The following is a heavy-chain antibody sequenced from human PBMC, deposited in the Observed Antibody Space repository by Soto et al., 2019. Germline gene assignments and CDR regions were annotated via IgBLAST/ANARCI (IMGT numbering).Heavy chain of an antibody. D-gene: IGHD4-17*01. Sequence: SETLSLTCAVSGGSISSGCYSWSWIRQPPGKGLEWIGYIYYSGSTYYNPSLKSRVTISIDTSKNHFFLNLSSVTAADTAVYYCARIGLTTALLWGQGTLVTVSS. CDR3: ARIGLTTALL. V-gene: IGHV4-30-2*05. CDR2: IYYSGST. CDR1: GGSISSGCYS. J-gene: IGHJ4*02.